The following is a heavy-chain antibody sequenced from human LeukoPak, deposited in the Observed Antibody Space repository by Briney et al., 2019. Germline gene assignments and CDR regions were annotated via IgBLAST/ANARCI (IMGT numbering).Heavy chain of an antibody. V-gene: IGHV3-21*05. J-gene: IGHJ4*02. CDR1: GFAFSDYS. CDR3: ARDDNWGFDY. D-gene: IGHD7-27*01. CDR2: TRGSGSGM. Sequence: GGSLRLSCAASGFAFSDYSMNWVRQAPGKGLEGVANTRGSGSGMGSGNYYAGAVKGRFTISRDNAKNSLYLQMNSLRAEDTAFYYCARDDNWGFDYWGQGALVTVSS.